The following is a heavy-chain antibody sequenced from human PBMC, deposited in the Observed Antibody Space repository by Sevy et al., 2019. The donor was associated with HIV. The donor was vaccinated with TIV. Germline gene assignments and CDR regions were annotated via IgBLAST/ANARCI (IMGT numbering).Heavy chain of an antibody. CDR2: ISTYNGDT. J-gene: IGHJ1*01. CDR3: ARAPSGSQGPGQYFHH. CDR1: GYTFTSYG. Sequence: ASVKVSCKTFGYTFTSYGISWVRQAPGQGLEWMGWISTYNGDTNSAQKLQGRVTMTTDTSTSTDYMELRSLRSDDTAVYYCARAPSGSQGPGQYFHHWGQGTLVTVSS. D-gene: IGHD1-26*01. V-gene: IGHV1-18*01.